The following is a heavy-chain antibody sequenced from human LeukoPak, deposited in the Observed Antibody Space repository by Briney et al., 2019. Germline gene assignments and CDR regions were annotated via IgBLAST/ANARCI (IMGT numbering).Heavy chain of an antibody. CDR3: ARDPSNSVGNRIYFDF. CDR1: GYTFRSHG. Sequence: GASVKVSCEASGYTFRSHGISWVRQAPGQGLEWMGWISCYDGTTKYAQKFQGRVILTTDSSTRTAHMELRNLRSDDTAVYYCARDPSNSVGNRIYFDFWGQGTLVTVS. J-gene: IGHJ4*02. D-gene: IGHD5/OR15-5a*01. CDR2: ISCYDGTT. V-gene: IGHV1-18*01.